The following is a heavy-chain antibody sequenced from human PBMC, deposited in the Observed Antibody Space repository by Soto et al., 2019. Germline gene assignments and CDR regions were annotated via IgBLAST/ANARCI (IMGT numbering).Heavy chain of an antibody. D-gene: IGHD2-15*01. CDR1: GVTFSSYS. CDR3: AREYCSGGSCSPPGY. Sequence: LRLSCAASGVTFSSYSMNWVRQAPGKGLEWVSSISSSSTYMYYADSVTGRFTISRDNAENSLYLQMNSLRAEDTAVYYCAREYCSGGSCSPPGYWGQGTLVTVSS. J-gene: IGHJ4*02. V-gene: IGHV3-21*01. CDR2: ISSSSTYM.